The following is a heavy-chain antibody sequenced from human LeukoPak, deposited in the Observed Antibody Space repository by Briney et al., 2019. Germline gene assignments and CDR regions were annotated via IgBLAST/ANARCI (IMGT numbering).Heavy chain of an antibody. CDR2: ISASGGST. V-gene: IGHV3-23*01. CDR3: AKGLYSYGFCGDY. J-gene: IGHJ4*02. CDR1: GFTFSSSA. D-gene: IGHD5-18*01. Sequence: GGSLRLSCAASGFTFSSSAMSWVRQVPGKGLEWVSGISASGGSTYYADSVKGRFTISRDNSKNTLYLQMNSLRAEDTAVYYCAKGLYSYGFCGDYWGQGTLVTVSS.